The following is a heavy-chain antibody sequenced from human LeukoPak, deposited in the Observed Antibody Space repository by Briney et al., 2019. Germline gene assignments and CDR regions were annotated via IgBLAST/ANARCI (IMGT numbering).Heavy chain of an antibody. Sequence: SETLSLTCNVSGGSIASSYWSWNRQPAGKGLEWIGRFFTGGTTNYNPSLKSRVTISVDTSKNQFSLKLSSVTAADTAVYYCARGVYIAAAQYGYWGQGTLVTVSS. J-gene: IGHJ4*02. CDR1: GGSIASSY. V-gene: IGHV4-4*07. D-gene: IGHD6-13*01. CDR2: FFTGGTT. CDR3: ARGVYIAAAQYGY.